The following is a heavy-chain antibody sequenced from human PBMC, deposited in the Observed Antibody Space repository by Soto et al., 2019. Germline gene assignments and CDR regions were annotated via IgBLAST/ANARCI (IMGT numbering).Heavy chain of an antibody. Sequence: PVGSLRLSCAASGFTFSGSAMHWVRQASGKGLEWVGRIKAKTDKYATAYAASVKGRFTVSRDDSKNTAYLQMNGLKAEDTAVYYCARILGITIFGVDHPHNAFDIWGQGTMVTVSS. CDR1: GFTFSGSA. CDR3: ARILGITIFGVDHPHNAFDI. D-gene: IGHD3-3*01. CDR2: IKAKTDKYAT. J-gene: IGHJ3*02. V-gene: IGHV3-73*01.